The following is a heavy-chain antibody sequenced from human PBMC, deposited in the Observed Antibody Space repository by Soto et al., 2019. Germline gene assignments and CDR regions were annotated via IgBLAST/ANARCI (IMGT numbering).Heavy chain of an antibody. J-gene: IGHJ4*02. D-gene: IGHD3-10*01. V-gene: IGHV1-18*01. CDR2: ISAHNGNT. CDR3: ARGRYGEY. CDR1: GYAFTTYG. Sequence: QVHLVQSGAEVKKPGASVKVSCKGSGYAFTTYGITWVRQAPGQGLEWMGWISAHNGNTNSAQKLQGRVTVTRDTSTSTAYMERRSLRSDDTAVYYCARGRYGEYWGQGALVTVSS.